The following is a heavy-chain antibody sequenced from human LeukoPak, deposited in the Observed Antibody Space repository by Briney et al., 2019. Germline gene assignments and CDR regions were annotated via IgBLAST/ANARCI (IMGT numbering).Heavy chain of an antibody. V-gene: IGHV4-39*02. CDR2: ISYSGNT. D-gene: IGHD3-22*01. CDR3: SRLTHSYYSDTSGYYPYYYMDV. J-gene: IGHJ6*03. Sequence: PQTLSLTCPLSAGSISCSDYYWGWIRQSPGKGLEWIGRISYSGNTYYNPSLKSRVTISVDTPKNHFSLTLSSVTPAHTSVYYCSRLTHSYYSDTSGYYPYYYMDVWGEGTTVAVSS. CDR1: AGSISCSDYY.